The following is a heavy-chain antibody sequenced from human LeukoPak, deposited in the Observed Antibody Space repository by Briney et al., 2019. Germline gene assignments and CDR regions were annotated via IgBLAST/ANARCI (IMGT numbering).Heavy chain of an antibody. CDR2: IRSDGSNK. Sequence: GGSLRLSCAGSGFSFSSYGMHWVRQAPGKGLEWMAFIRSDGSNKYYADSVKGRFTISRDNSKNTLYLQMNSLRAEDTAVYYCASGRNDDYCEPVGAFDIWGQGTMVTVSS. CDR3: ASGRNDDYCEPVGAFDI. CDR1: GFSFSSYG. D-gene: IGHD4-17*01. V-gene: IGHV3-30*02. J-gene: IGHJ3*02.